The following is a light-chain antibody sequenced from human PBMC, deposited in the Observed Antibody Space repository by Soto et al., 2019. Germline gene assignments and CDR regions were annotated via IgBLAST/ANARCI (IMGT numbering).Light chain of an antibody. J-gene: IGKJ4*01. V-gene: IGKV3-15*01. Sequence: EVVLTQSPATLSVSPGERATLSCRASQTVSRSLAWYQQKPGQAPRLLIYGASTRATGIPGRFSGSGSGTDFTLTISSLQSEDFAVYYCQQYNNWPRTFGGGTKVEIK. CDR3: QQYNNWPRT. CDR2: GAS. CDR1: QTVSRS.